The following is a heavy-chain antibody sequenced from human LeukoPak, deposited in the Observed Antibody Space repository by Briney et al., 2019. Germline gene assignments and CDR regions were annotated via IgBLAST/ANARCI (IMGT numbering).Heavy chain of an antibody. V-gene: IGHV1-69*13. CDR1: GGTFSSYA. Sequence: ETSVKVSCKASGGTFSSYAISWVRQAPGQGLEWMGGIIPIFGTANYAQKFQGRVTITADESTSTAYMELSSLRSEDTAVYYCATDIHSSGWPPRDYWGQGTLVTVSS. D-gene: IGHD6-19*01. J-gene: IGHJ4*02. CDR2: IIPIFGTA. CDR3: ATDIHSSGWPPRDY.